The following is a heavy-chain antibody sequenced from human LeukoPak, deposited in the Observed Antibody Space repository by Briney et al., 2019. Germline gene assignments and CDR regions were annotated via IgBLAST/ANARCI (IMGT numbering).Heavy chain of an antibody. D-gene: IGHD4-17*01. J-gene: IGHJ5*02. V-gene: IGHV1-2*06. CDR3: ARGQPYGDYNYFDP. CDR2: INPSTGGT. Sequence: ASVKVSCKASGYTFTSYDINWVRQATGQGLEWMGRINPSTGGTNSAQKFQGRVTMTRDTSISTAYMELSRLTSDDTAIYYCARGQPYGDYNYFDPWGQGTLVTVSS. CDR1: GYTFTSYD.